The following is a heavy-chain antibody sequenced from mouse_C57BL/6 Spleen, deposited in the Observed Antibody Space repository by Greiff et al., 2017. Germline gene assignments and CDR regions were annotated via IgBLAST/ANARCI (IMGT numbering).Heavy chain of an antibody. J-gene: IGHJ4*01. Sequence: VKLMESGPGLVQPSQSLSITCTVSGFSLTSYGVHWVRQSPGKGLEWMGVIWSGGSTDYNAAFISSLSISTDNSKSQVFLKMISLQADDTAIYYCARSIPYYAMDYWGQGTSVTVSS. V-gene: IGHV2-2*01. CDR1: GFSLTSYG. D-gene: IGHD2-10*02. CDR2: IWSGGST. CDR3: ARSIPYYAMDY.